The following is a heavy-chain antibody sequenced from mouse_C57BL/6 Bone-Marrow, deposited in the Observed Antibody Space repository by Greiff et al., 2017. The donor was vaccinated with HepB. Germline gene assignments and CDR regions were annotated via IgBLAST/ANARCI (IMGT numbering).Heavy chain of an antibody. CDR1: GYTFTSYW. J-gene: IGHJ2*01. CDR3: ARDYYGSRGY. D-gene: IGHD1-1*01. Sequence: QVQLQQPGAELVMPGASVKLSCKASGYTFTSYWMHWVKQRPGQGLEWIGEIDPSDSYTNYNQKFKGKSTLTVDKSSSTAYMQLSSLTSEDSAVYYCARDYYGSRGYWGQGTTLTVSS. CDR2: IDPSDSYT. V-gene: IGHV1-69*01.